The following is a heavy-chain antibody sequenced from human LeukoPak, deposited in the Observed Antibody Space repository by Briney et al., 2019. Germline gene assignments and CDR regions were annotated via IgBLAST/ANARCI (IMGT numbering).Heavy chain of an antibody. D-gene: IGHD3-16*02. J-gene: IGHJ4*02. CDR1: GFTFSDYY. CDR2: ISGSGGST. Sequence: GGSLRLSCAASGFTFSDYYMSWIRQAPGKGLEWVSAISGSGGSTYYADSVKGRFTISRDNSKNTLYLQMNSLRAEDTAVYYCAKDSGMITFGGVIAETNYFDYWGQGTLVTVSS. V-gene: IGHV3-23*01. CDR3: AKDSGMITFGGVIAETNYFDY.